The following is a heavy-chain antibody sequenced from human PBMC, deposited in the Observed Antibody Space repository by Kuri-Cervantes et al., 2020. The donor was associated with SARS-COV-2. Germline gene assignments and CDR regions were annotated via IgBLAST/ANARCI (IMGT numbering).Heavy chain of an antibody. J-gene: IGHJ4*02. D-gene: IGHD7-27*01. CDR3: AELGMGPVDY. V-gene: IGHV3-48*01. CDR2: ISSSSSTI. Sequence: GESPKISCAASGFTFSSYSMNWVRQAPGKGLEWVSYISSSSSTIYYADSVKGRFTISRDNAKNSLYLQMNSLRAEDTAVYYCAELGMGPVDYWGQGTLVTVSS. CDR1: GFTFSSYS.